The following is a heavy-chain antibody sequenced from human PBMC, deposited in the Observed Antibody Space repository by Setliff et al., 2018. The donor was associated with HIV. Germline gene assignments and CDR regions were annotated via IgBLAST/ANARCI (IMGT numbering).Heavy chain of an antibody. CDR1: GDSISSYY. CDR3: ARGNPDYDILTGYWSHYFDY. CDR2: IYYSGST. D-gene: IGHD3-9*01. J-gene: IGHJ4*02. V-gene: IGHV4-59*01. Sequence: PSETLSLTCTVSGDSISSYYWTWIRQPPGKGLDWLGNIYYSGSTNFNPSLKGRVTISLDSSKNQFSLKLNSVTAADTAMYCCARGNPDYDILTGYWSHYFDYWGRGTLVTVSS.